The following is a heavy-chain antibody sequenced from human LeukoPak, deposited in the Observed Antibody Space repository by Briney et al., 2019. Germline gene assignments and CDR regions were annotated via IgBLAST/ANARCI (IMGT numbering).Heavy chain of an antibody. D-gene: IGHD5-18*01. V-gene: IGHV3-30-3*01. Sequence: GGSLRPSCAASGFTFSSYAMHWVRQAPGKGLEWVALMSYDGSNKYYADSVKGRFTISRDNSKNTLYLQMNSLRAEDTAVYYCARAQTWIQLWLDYWGQGTLVTVSS. CDR1: GFTFSSYA. J-gene: IGHJ4*02. CDR3: ARAQTWIQLWLDY. CDR2: MSYDGSNK.